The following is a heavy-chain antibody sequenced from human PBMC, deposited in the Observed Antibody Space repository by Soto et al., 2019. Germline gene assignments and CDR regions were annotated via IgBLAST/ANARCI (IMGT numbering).Heavy chain of an antibody. CDR2: ISSSSSTI. J-gene: IGHJ5*02. V-gene: IGHV3-48*02. Sequence: GSLRLSCAASGFTFSSYSMNWVRQAPGKGLEWVSYISSSSSTIYYADSVKGRFTISRDNAKNSLYLQMNSLRDEDTAVYYCARHGGSYYEESWFDPWGQGTLVTVSS. CDR3: ARHGGSYYEESWFDP. CDR1: GFTFSSYS. D-gene: IGHD3-22*01.